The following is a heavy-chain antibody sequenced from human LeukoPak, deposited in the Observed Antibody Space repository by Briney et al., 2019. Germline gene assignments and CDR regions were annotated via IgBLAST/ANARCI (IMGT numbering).Heavy chain of an antibody. J-gene: IGHJ3*01. CDR1: GFTFSTYW. Sequence: GGSLRLSCEASGFTFSTYWMAWVRQSPGKGLEWVANIKQDASEIYYVDSVKGRFTISRDNAKNSLSLQLNSLRVEDTAVYYCARLYNSGRNVWGQGTMVTVSS. CDR2: IKQDASEI. D-gene: IGHD3-10*01. CDR3: ARLYNSGRNV. V-gene: IGHV3-7*01.